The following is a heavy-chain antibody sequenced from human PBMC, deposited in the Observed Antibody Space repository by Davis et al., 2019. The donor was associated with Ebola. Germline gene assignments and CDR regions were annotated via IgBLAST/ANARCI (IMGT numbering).Heavy chain of an antibody. CDR3: ARDLRYDSSGYDYYFYMDV. J-gene: IGHJ6*03. Sequence: LRLSCTVSGGSISRGGSYWTWIRQHPGKGLEWIGYIYYSVSTYYKPSLKSRVTISLDTSKNQFSLNLYSVTAADTAVYYCARDLRYDSSGYDYYFYMDVWGKGTTVTVSS. V-gene: IGHV4-31*03. D-gene: IGHD3-22*01. CDR2: IYYSVST. CDR1: GGSISRGGSY.